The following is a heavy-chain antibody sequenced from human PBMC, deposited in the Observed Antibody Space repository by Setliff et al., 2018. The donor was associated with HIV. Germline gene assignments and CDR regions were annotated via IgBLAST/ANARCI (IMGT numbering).Heavy chain of an antibody. CDR1: GGSISNSRYY. J-gene: IGHJ3*02. D-gene: IGHD3-10*01. CDR3: ATIPAYYYGSGSYPGAFDI. V-gene: IGHV4-39*01. Sequence: SETLSLTCTVSGGSISNSRYYWSWIRQPPGKGLEWIGSIYYSGSTYYNPSLKSRVTISVDTSKNQFSLKLNSVTAADTAVYYCATIPAYYYGSGSYPGAFDIWGQGTMVTVSS. CDR2: IYYSGST.